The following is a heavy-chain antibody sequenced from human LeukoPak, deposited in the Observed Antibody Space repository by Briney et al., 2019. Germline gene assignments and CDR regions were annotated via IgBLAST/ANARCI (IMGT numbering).Heavy chain of an antibody. V-gene: IGHV1-2*02. CDR2: INPNSGGT. CDR3: AREYDSSGYYQASFFDY. J-gene: IGHJ4*02. D-gene: IGHD3-22*01. Sequence: ASVKVSCKASGYTFTGYYMHWVRQAPGQGLEWMGWINPNSGGTNYAQKFQGRVTMTRDTSISTAYMELSRLRSDDTAVYYCAREYDSSGYYQASFFDYWGQGTLVTVSS. CDR1: GYTFTGYY.